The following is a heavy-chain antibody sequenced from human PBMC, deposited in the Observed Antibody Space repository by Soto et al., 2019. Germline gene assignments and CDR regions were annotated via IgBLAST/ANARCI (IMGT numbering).Heavy chain of an antibody. V-gene: IGHV3-23*01. CDR2: ISASGGST. CDR3: AKAITNYDFWSGRDY. Sequence: EVQLLESGGGLVQPGGSLRLSCAASGFTFSNYAMSWVRQAPGKGLEWVSGISASGGSTYYADSVKGRFTISRDNSKNTLYLQMNSLRAEDTAIYYCAKAITNYDFWSGRDYWGQGTLVTGSS. D-gene: IGHD3-3*01. J-gene: IGHJ4*02. CDR1: GFTFSNYA.